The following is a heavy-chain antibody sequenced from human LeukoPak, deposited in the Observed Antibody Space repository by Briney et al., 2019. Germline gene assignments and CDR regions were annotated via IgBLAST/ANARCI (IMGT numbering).Heavy chain of an antibody. CDR3: ARGGSYINSSPSFDY. J-gene: IGHJ4*02. V-gene: IGHV4-4*07. CDR2: ISPTGST. CDR1: GGSVSSYY. Sequence: SETLSLTCTVSGGSVSSYYWSWIRQPAGKGLEWIGRISPTGSTNYSPSLKNRVTMSGDTSKNQFSLKLSSVTAADTAVYYCARGGSYINSSPSFDYWGQGTLVTVSS. D-gene: IGHD6-6*01.